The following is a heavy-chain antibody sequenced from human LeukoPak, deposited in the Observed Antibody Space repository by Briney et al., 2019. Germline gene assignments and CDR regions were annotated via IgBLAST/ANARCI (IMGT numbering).Heavy chain of an antibody. CDR2: ISSSSSYI. J-gene: IGHJ3*02. Sequence: GGSLRLSCAASGFTFSSYSMNWVRQAPGKGLEWVSSISSSSSYIYYADSVKGRFTISRDNAKNSLYLQMNSLRAEDTAVYYCARDGPELGYAFDIWGQGTMVTVSS. V-gene: IGHV3-21*01. CDR3: ARDGPELGYAFDI. CDR1: GFTFSSYS. D-gene: IGHD1-26*01.